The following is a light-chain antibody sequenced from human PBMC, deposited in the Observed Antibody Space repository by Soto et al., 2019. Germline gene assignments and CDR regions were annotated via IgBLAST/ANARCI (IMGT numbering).Light chain of an antibody. J-gene: IGKJ2*01. Sequence: EIVLTQSPGTLSLSPGETATLSCRASQSVSSNYLAWYQQKPVQGPRLLIYSASNRAPGIPDRFSGSGSGTDLILTISRLEPEDFAVYYCQQFGSSLYTFEQRTNVDIK. CDR3: QQFGSSLYT. CDR1: QSVSSNY. V-gene: IGKV3-20*01. CDR2: SAS.